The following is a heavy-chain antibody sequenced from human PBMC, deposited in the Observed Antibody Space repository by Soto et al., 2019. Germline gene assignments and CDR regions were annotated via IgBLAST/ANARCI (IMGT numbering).Heavy chain of an antibody. D-gene: IGHD2-21*01. V-gene: IGHV3-23*01. CDR3: AKDYPASGATVISPLTPIDY. J-gene: IGHJ4*02. CDR2: MGDSGRRT. Sequence: GGALGLACAASGCTFRNYAMNWGRQAPGKELEWVSLMGDSGRRTHDAESVKGRFTISRDTSKHTLYLQMNSLTIEDTAIYYCAKDYPASGATVISPLTPIDYWGRGTLVTVSS. CDR1: GCTFRNYA.